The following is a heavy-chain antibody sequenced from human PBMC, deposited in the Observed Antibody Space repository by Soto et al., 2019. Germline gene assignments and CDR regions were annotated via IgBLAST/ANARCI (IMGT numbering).Heavy chain of an antibody. J-gene: IGHJ6*02. CDR2: IYHSGST. CDR3: ARVAVSGSCRAFPYGMDV. D-gene: IGHD3-16*02. V-gene: IGHV4-4*02. CDR1: GGSISSSNW. Sequence: QVQLQESGPGLVKPSGTLSLTCAVSGGSISSSNWWSWVRQPPGKGLEWIGEIYHSGSTNYNPSLKSRVTTSVDKSKNQFSLKLSSVTAADTAVYYCARVAVSGSCRAFPYGMDVWGQGTTVTVSS.